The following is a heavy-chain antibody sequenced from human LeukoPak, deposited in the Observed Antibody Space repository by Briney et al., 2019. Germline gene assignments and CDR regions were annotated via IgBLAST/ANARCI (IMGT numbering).Heavy chain of an antibody. CDR3: ARDNYDSSGYDGYGGDY. Sequence: GGSLRLSCAASGFTFSSYEMNWVRQAPGKGLEWVSSISSSSSYIYYADSVKGRFTISRDNAKNSLYLQMNSLRAEDTAVYYCARDNYDSSGYDGYGGDYWGQGTLVTVSS. V-gene: IGHV3-21*01. J-gene: IGHJ4*02. CDR1: GFTFSSYE. CDR2: ISSSSSYI. D-gene: IGHD3-22*01.